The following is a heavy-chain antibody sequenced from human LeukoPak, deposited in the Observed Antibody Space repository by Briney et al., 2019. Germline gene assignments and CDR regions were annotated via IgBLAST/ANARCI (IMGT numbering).Heavy chain of an antibody. CDR1: GGSFSGYY. Sequence: PSETLSLTCAVYGGSFSGYYWSWIRQHPGKGLEWIGYIYYSGSTYYNPSLKSRVTISVDTSKNQFSLRLSSVTAADTAVYYCARAGKDGYDSSGFYYWGQGTLVTVSS. CDR2: IYYSGST. V-gene: IGHV4-31*11. CDR3: ARAGKDGYDSSGFYY. J-gene: IGHJ4*02. D-gene: IGHD3-22*01.